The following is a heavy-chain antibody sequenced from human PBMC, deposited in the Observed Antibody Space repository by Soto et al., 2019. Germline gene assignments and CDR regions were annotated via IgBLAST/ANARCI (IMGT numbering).Heavy chain of an antibody. D-gene: IGHD6-6*01. CDR2: IFSNDEK. CDR1: GFSLSNARMG. V-gene: IGHV2-26*01. CDR3: ARIHGTQQLVGWFDP. J-gene: IGHJ5*02. Sequence: QVTLKESGPVLVNPTETLTLTCTVSGFSLSNARMGVSWIRQPPGKALEWLAHIFSNDEKSYSTSLKSRLTISKDTSKSQVVLTMTNMDPVDTATYYCARIHGTQQLVGWFDPWGQGTLVTVSS.